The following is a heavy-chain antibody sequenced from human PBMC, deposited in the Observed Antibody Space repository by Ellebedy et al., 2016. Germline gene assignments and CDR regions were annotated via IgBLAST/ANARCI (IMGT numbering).Heavy chain of an antibody. CDR2: INHSGST. D-gene: IGHD3-9*01. CDR3: ARIVGGYDILTGFGDY. V-gene: IGHV4-34*01. Sequence: SETLSLXXAVYGGSFSGYYWSWIRQPPGKGLEWIGEINHSGSTNYNPSLKSRVTISVDTSKNQFSLKLSSVTAADTAVYYCARIVGGYDILTGFGDYWGQGTLVTVSS. CDR1: GGSFSGYY. J-gene: IGHJ4*02.